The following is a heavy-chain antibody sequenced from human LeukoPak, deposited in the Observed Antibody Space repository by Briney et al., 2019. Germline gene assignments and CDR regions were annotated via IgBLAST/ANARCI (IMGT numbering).Heavy chain of an antibody. Sequence: SETLSLTCAVYGGSFSGYYWSWIRQPPGKGLEWIGEINLSGSTNYNPSLKSRVTITVDTSKNQFSLKLSSVTAADTAVYYCARGKFRLRGTCFDYWGQGTLVTVSS. CDR1: GGSFSGYY. CDR3: ARGKFRLRGTCFDY. CDR2: INLSGST. D-gene: IGHD1-1*01. J-gene: IGHJ4*02. V-gene: IGHV4-34*01.